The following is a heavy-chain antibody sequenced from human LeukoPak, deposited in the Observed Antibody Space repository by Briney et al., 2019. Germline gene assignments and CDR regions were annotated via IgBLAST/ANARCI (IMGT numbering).Heavy chain of an antibody. D-gene: IGHD2-2*01. CDR1: GGSFSGYY. CDR3: AKLNYCSSTSCYPPDV. J-gene: IGHJ4*02. CDR2: IYYSGST. Sequence: SETLSLTCAVYGGSFSGYYWSWIRQPPGKGLEWIGYIYYSGSTNYNPSLKSRVTISVDTSKNQFSLKLSSVTAADTAVYYCAKLNYCSSTSCYPPDVWGQGTLVTVSS. V-gene: IGHV4-59*08.